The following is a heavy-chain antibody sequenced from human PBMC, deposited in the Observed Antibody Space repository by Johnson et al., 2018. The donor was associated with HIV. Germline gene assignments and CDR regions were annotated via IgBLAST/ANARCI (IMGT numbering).Heavy chain of an antibody. Sequence: VQLVESGGGLVQPGRSLRLSCAASGFTFDDYAMHWVRQAPGKGLEWVSGISWNSGSIGYADSVKGRFTISRDNAKNSLYLQMNSLRAEDTAVYYCAKEQWFGELFSAFDIWGQGTMVTVSS. D-gene: IGHD3-10*01. CDR1: GFTFDDYA. V-gene: IGHV3-9*01. J-gene: IGHJ3*02. CDR3: AKEQWFGELFSAFDI. CDR2: ISWNSGSI.